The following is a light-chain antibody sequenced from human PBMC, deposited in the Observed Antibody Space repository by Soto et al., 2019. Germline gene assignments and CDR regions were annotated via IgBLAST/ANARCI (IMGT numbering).Light chain of an antibody. CDR1: QSVSSY. Sequence: EIVLTQSPATLSLSPGERATLSCRASQSVSSYLAWYQQKPGQAPRLLIYDASNRATGIPARFSGSGSGTDVTLTISSLEPEDFAVYYCQQHSNWPPWTFGQGTKVEIK. CDR3: QQHSNWPPWT. J-gene: IGKJ1*01. V-gene: IGKV3-11*01. CDR2: DAS.